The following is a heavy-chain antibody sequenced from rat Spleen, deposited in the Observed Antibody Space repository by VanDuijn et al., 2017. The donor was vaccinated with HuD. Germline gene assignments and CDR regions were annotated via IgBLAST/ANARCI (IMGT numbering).Heavy chain of an antibody. J-gene: IGHJ1*01. V-gene: IGHV5-20*01. Sequence: EVQLVESGGGLVQPGRSLKLSCAASGFTFSDYYMAWVRQAPTKGLEWVASISYDGGSTYYRDSVKGRFTISRDNAKSSLYLQMDSLRSEDTATYYCTNNPYWYFDFWGPGTMVTVSS. CDR1: GFTFSDYY. D-gene: IGHD3-4*01. CDR3: TNNPYWYFDF. CDR2: ISYDGGST.